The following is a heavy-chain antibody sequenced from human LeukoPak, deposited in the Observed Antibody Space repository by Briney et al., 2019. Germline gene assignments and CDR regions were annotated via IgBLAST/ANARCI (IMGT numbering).Heavy chain of an antibody. V-gene: IGHV7-4-1*02. J-gene: IGHJ6*02. CDR2: ININTGNP. CDR1: GYTFTTYA. Sequence: GASVKVSCKASGYTFTTYAMNWVRQAPGQGLEWMGWININTGNPTYAQGFTGRFVFSLDTSVSTAYLQISSLKAEDTAVYYCARDQLAPGGNYGMDVWGQGTTVTVSS. D-gene: IGHD6-6*01. CDR3: ARDQLAPGGNYGMDV.